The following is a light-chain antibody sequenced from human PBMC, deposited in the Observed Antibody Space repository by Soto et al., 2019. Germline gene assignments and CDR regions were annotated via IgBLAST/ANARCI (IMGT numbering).Light chain of an antibody. Sequence: QSVLTQPASVSGSPGQSITISCTGTSSDVGSYNLVSWYQQHPGKAPKLMIYEGSKRPSGVSNRFSGSKSGNTASLTISGLQAKDEADYYCCSYAGSSTVVFGGGTQLTVL. J-gene: IGLJ2*01. CDR3: CSYAGSSTVV. V-gene: IGLV2-23*01. CDR1: SSDVGSYNL. CDR2: EGS.